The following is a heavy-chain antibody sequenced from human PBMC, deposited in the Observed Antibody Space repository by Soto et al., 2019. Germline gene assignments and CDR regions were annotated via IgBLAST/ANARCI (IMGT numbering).Heavy chain of an antibody. D-gene: IGHD4-17*01. Sequence: PGGSLRLSCAASGFTFSDYYMSWIRQAPGKGLEWVSYISSSSSYTNYADSAKGRFTISRDNAKNSLYLQMNSLRAEDTAVYYCARPSTYGDYGPIDYWGQGTLVTVSS. V-gene: IGHV3-11*06. J-gene: IGHJ4*02. CDR2: ISSSSSYT. CDR3: ARPSTYGDYGPIDY. CDR1: GFTFSDYY.